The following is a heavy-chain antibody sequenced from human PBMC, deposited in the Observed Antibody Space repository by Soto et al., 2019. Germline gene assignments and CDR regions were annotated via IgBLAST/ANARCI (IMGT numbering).Heavy chain of an antibody. CDR2: IIPIFGTA. Sequence: SVKVSCKASGGTFSSYVISWVRQAPGQGLEWMGGIIPIFGTANYAQKFQGRVTIAADESTSTAYMELSSLRSEDTAVYYCARDRIAARLDYYGMDVWGQGTTVTVSS. V-gene: IGHV1-69*13. CDR1: GGTFSSYV. J-gene: IGHJ6*02. CDR3: ARDRIAARLDYYGMDV. D-gene: IGHD6-6*01.